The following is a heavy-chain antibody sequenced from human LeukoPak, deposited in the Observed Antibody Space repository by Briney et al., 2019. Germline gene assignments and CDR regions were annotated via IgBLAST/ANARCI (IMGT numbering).Heavy chain of an antibody. Sequence: SETLSLTCTVSGGSISSYYWSWIRQPAGKGLEWIGRIYTSGSTNYNPSLKSRVTMSVDTSKNQFSLKLSSVTAADTAVYYCARDKDLAARGGYYYYYMDVWGKGTTVTVSS. CDR2: IYTSGST. D-gene: IGHD6-6*01. CDR3: ARDKDLAARGGYYYYYMDV. V-gene: IGHV4-4*07. CDR1: GGSISSYY. J-gene: IGHJ6*03.